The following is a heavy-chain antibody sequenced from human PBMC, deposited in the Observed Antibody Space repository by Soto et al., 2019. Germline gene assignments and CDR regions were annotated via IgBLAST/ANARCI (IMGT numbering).Heavy chain of an antibody. Sequence: PSETLSLTCTVSGGSVSSTRYYWDWIRQPPGKGLEWIGNIYYTGSTYYSPSLKSRVTISVDTSKNQFSLKLSSVTAADTAVYYCVRQPKAYSRSWFHFDFWGHGTLVTVSS. V-gene: IGHV4-39*01. CDR2: IYYTGST. CDR3: VRQPKAYSRSWFHFDF. J-gene: IGHJ4*01. CDR1: GGSVSSTRYY. D-gene: IGHD6-13*01.